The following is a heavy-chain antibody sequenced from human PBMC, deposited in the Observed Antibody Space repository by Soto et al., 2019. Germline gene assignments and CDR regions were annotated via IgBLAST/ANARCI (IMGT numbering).Heavy chain of an antibody. CDR1: GGAINDHY. CDR2: IYYNGNT. J-gene: IGHJ4*02. CDR3: ARVRTGYFDY. V-gene: IGHV4-59*11. D-gene: IGHD3-9*01. Sequence: QVQLQESGPGLVKPSETLSLTCTLSGGAINDHYWSFIRQPPGKGLEWIGYIYYNGNTNYNPSFESRVTISVDRSRNQFSLRLTSLTAADTAVYYCARVRTGYFDYWGRGALVTVSS.